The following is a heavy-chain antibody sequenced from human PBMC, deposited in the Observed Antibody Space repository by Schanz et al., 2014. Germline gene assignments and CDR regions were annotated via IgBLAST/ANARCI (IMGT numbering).Heavy chain of an antibody. V-gene: IGHV3-74*01. CDR1: GFTFNTSW. CDR2: VSRDGSET. Sequence: EVQLVTSGGDLVQPGGSLRLSCAASGFTFNTSWFHWVRQPPGKGLLWVSRVSRDGSETTYVDSVRGRFTISRDTAKNTVFLQMHNLRAEDTAVYYCARGASRDYFAMDVWGQGTTVTVSS. CDR3: ARGASRDYFAMDV. J-gene: IGHJ6*02.